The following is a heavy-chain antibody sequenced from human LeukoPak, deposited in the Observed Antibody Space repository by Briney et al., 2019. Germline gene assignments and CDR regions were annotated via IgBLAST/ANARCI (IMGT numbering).Heavy chain of an antibody. CDR2: ISSSSSYI. V-gene: IGHV3-21*01. CDR1: GFTLNSHW. CDR3: ARARDGDYWSDFDY. D-gene: IGHD4-17*01. Sequence: GGSLRLSCVASGFTLNSHWMNWVRQAPGKGLEWVSSISSSSSYIYYADSVKGRFTISRDNAKNSLYLQMNSLRAEDTAVYYCARARDGDYWSDFDYWGQGTLVTVSS. J-gene: IGHJ4*02.